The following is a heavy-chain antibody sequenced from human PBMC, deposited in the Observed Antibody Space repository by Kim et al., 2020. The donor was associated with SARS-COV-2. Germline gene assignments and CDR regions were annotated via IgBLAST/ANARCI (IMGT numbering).Heavy chain of an antibody. CDR3: ARGPNYSAFDY. CDR1: GFTFSSYE. D-gene: IGHD4-4*01. J-gene: IGHJ4*02. Sequence: GGSLRLSCTASGFTFSSYEMNWVRQAPGKGLEWVSYISGSGTTIYYADSVRGRFTISRDNDKNSLFLQMNSLRAEDTAVYYCARGPNYSAFDYWGQGSL. CDR2: ISGSGTTI. V-gene: IGHV3-48*03.